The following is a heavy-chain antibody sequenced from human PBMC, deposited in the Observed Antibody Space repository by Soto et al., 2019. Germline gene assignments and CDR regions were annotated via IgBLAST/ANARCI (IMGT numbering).Heavy chain of an antibody. V-gene: IGHV4-34*01. CDR1: GGSFSGYY. CDR3: ARGRRDIVVVPAATGHYYYYYYMDV. Sequence: ETLSLTCAVYGGSFSGYYWSWIRQPPGKGLEWIGEINHSGSTNYIPSLKSRVTISVDTSKNQFSLKLSSVTAADTAVYYCARGRRDIVVVPAATGHYYYYYYMDVWGKGTTVTVS. D-gene: IGHD2-2*01. J-gene: IGHJ6*03. CDR2: INHSGST.